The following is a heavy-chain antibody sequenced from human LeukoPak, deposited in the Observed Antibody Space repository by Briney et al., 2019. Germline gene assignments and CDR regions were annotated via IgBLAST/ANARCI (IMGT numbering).Heavy chain of an antibody. D-gene: IGHD3-10*01. CDR2: INHSGST. CDR3: ARPLVYYGSGSYNY. J-gene: IGHJ4*02. CDR1: GGSFSGCY. Sequence: PSETLSLTCAVYGGSFSGCYWSWIRQPPGKGLEWIGEINHSGSTNYNPSLKSRVTISVDTSKNQFSLKLSSVTAADTAVYYCARPLVYYGSGSYNYWGQGTLVTVSS. V-gene: IGHV4-34*01.